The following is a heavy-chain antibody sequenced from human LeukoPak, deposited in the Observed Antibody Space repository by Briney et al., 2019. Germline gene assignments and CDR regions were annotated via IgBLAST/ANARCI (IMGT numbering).Heavy chain of an antibody. D-gene: IGHD1-26*01. CDR1: GYTFTSYY. J-gene: IGHJ4*02. CDR3: AGVLVGAIGNYFDY. V-gene: IGHV1-46*01. Sequence: APVKVSCKASGYTFTSYYMHWVRQAPGQGLEWMGMINPSGGSTNYAQKFQGRVTMTRDTSTSTVYLELSSLRSEDTAVYYCAGVLVGAIGNYFDYWGQGTLVTVSS. CDR2: INPSGGST.